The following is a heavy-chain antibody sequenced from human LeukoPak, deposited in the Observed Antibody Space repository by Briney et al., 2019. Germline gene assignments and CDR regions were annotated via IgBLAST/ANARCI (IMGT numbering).Heavy chain of an antibody. CDR3: GRAYDFSRH. V-gene: IGHV3-48*03. J-gene: IGHJ4*02. D-gene: IGHD3-3*01. Sequence: PGGSLRLSCAASGFIFSTYEMKWVRQSPGKGLEWLPYISYNSRSIYYADSVKGRFTISRDNAYNSLYLQMNSLRAEDTALYYCGRAYDFSRHWGQGTLVTVSS. CDR1: GFIFSTYE. CDR2: ISYNSRSI.